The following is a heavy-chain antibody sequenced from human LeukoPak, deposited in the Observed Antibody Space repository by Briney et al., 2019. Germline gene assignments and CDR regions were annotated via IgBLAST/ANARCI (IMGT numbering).Heavy chain of an antibody. CDR1: GGSISSYY. CDR3: ARVAFVMTTVTTLYYFDY. V-gene: IGHV4-59*01. Sequence: KPSETLSLTCTVSGGSISSYYWSWIRQRPGKGLEGIGYIYYSRSTNYNHSLNSRVTISVDTSKTQFSLKLSSVTAADTAVYSSARVAFVMTTVTTLYYFDYWGQGTLVTVSS. J-gene: IGHJ4*02. D-gene: IGHD4-17*01. CDR2: IYYSRST.